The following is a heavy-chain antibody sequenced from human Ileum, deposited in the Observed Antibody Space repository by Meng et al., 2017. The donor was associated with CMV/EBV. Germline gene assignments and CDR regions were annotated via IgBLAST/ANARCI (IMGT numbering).Heavy chain of an antibody. J-gene: IGHJ5*01. CDR3: VRRTHNDGSDYYYWFDS. V-gene: IGHV4-31*03. D-gene: IGHD3-22*01. CDR2: IDYSGRT. Sequence: QVQLQESGPGLVKPSQTLSLTCTVSGGSISTGGYYWSWVRQHPGKGLEWIGYIDYSGRTYYNPSLKSRVTISVDTSKNQCSLKLDSVTAADTALYYCVRRTHNDGSDYYYWFDSWGQGTLVTVSS. CDR1: GGSISTGGYY.